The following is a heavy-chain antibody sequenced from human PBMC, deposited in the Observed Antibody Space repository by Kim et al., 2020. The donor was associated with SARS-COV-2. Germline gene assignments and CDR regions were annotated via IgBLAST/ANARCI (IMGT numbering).Heavy chain of an antibody. CDR2: IIPILGIA. J-gene: IGHJ6*02. CDR1: GGTFSSYA. CDR3: ARTGSSGIAVAGTERGGRRYYYSGMDV. Sequence: SVKVSCKASGGTFSSYAISWVRHAPGQGLEWMGRIIPILGIANYAQKFQGRVTITADKSTSTAYMELSSLRSEDTAVYYCARTGSSGIAVAGTERGGRRYYYSGMDVWGQGTTVTVSS. D-gene: IGHD6-19*01. V-gene: IGHV1-69*04.